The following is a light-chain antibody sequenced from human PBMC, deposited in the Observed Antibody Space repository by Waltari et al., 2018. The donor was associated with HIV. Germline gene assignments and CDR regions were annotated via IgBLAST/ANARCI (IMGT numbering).Light chain of an antibody. CDR2: WAS. CDR3: QQYLSTPLT. CDR1: QSVLKTSTSRNY. V-gene: IGKV4-1*01. Sequence: DIVMTQSPDSLAVSLGERATIHCKSSQSVLKTSTSRNYLAWYQQKPRQPPTLLIYWASTRESGVPAGFSGSGSGTDFTLTIRSRQAEDVAVYYCQQYLSTPLTFGGGTKVEIK. J-gene: IGKJ4*01.